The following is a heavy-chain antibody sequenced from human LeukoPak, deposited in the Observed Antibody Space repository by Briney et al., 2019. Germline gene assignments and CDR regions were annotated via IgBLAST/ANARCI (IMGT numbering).Heavy chain of an antibody. CDR1: GGSISSYY. CDR2: IYYSGST. CDR3: ARSSETYWAY. Sequence: PSETLSLTCTVSGGSISSYYWSWVRPPPGKGREWIGYIYYSGSTNYNPSLKSRVTISVDTSKNQFSLKLTSVTAADTAAYYCARSSETYWAYWGQGDLVTVSS. D-gene: IGHD1-26*01. V-gene: IGHV4-59*01. J-gene: IGHJ4*02.